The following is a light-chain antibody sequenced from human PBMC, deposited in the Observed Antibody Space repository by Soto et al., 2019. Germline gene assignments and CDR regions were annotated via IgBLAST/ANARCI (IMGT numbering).Light chain of an antibody. CDR3: QPSYNTTT. V-gene: IGKV3-15*01. Sequence: EREMIHSPVTRSVTPGERVTLSCRASKSVSSNLAWYQQKRGQPPRLLIYGASTRATGIPGRFSGSGSGTEFTLTISSLQPEDFATYFCQPSYNTTTFGG. J-gene: IGKJ4*01. CDR1: KSVSSN. CDR2: GAS.